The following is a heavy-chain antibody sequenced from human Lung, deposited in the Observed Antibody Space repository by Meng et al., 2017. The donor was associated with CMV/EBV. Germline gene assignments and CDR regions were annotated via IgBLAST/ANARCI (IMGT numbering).Heavy chain of an antibody. J-gene: IGHJ4*02. V-gene: IGHV1-2*02. D-gene: IGHD7-27*01. CDR2: ISPDSGGT. CDR3: ARDNNWGPDY. Sequence: ASVKVSCKASGYTFTGYFINWVRQAPGQGLEWMGWISPDSGGTNYEEVFLGRVSLTRDTSRSTAYMELGGLRSDDTAVYYCARDNNWGPDYWGQGTLVTVSS. CDR1: GYTFTGYF.